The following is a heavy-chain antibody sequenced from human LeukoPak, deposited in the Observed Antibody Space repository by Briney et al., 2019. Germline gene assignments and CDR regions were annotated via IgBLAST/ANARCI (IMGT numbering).Heavy chain of an antibody. D-gene: IGHD4-23*01. CDR2: IYYSGSP. CDR3: ARRLGGNSVGVNRPLY. CDR1: GGSISSVGYY. Sequence: PSETLSLTCTVSGGSISSVGYYWGWIRQPPGKGLVWIVSIYYSGSPYYNPSLKSRVTISVDTSKNQFSLKLSSVTAADTAVYYCARRLGGNSVGVNRPLYWGQGTLVTVSS. V-gene: IGHV4-39*01. J-gene: IGHJ4*02.